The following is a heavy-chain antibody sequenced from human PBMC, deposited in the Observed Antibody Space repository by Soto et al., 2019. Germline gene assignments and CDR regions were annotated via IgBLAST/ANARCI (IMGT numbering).Heavy chain of an antibody. V-gene: IGHV1-69*06. J-gene: IGHJ4*02. CDR3: ARGRGLYNSGRSQLDS. CDR2: VIPRFGTT. Sequence: QVQLVQSGAEVKKTGSSVRVSCKASGDSFSKYTVNWVRQAPRQGLEWVGGVIPRFGTTNFAPTLQGRVTITADKSMNTVYMELSSLRSEDTALYYCARGRGLYNSGRSQLDSWGQGTLVTVSS. D-gene: IGHD1-1*01. CDR1: GDSFSKYT.